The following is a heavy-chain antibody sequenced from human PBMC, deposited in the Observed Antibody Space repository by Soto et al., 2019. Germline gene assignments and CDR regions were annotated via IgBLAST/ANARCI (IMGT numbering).Heavy chain of an antibody. V-gene: IGHV2-5*02. CDR3: AHSNLVYYDSSAYSRFDN. CDR2: IYWDDDR. Sequence: ESGPTLVNPTQTLTLTCTFSGFSLSTTGVGVGWIRQPPGKALEWLALIYWDDDRRYNPSLESRLTITKDTSKNRVVLTMTNMDPVDTATYYCAHSNLVYYDSSAYSRFDNWGQGTLVTVSS. D-gene: IGHD3-22*01. J-gene: IGHJ4*02. CDR1: GFSLSTTGVG.